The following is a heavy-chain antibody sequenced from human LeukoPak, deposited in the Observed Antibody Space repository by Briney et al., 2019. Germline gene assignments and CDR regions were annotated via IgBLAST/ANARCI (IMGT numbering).Heavy chain of an antibody. J-gene: IGHJ5*02. CDR1: GFTFSSYW. CDR3: AREGSSGGSCYHNWFDP. D-gene: IGHD2-15*01. Sequence: GGSLRLSCAASGFTFSSYWMSWVRQAPGKGLEWVANINQDGSEKYYVDSVKGRFTISRDNAKNSLYLQMNSLRAEDTAVYYCAREGSSGGSCYHNWFDPWGQGTLVTVSS. V-gene: IGHV3-7*01. CDR2: INQDGSEK.